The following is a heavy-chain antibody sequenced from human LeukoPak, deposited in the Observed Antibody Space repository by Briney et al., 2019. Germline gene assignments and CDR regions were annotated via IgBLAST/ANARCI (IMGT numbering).Heavy chain of an antibody. Sequence: SETLSLTCTVSGGSIGTYYWSWIRQPPGKGLEWIGYIYYSGSTNYNPSLKSRVTISVDTSKNQFSLKLSSVTAADTAVYYCARHPGYCSSTSCYPYYYGMDVWGQGTTVTVSS. CDR2: IYYSGST. CDR1: GGSIGTYY. V-gene: IGHV4-59*08. D-gene: IGHD2-2*01. J-gene: IGHJ6*02. CDR3: ARHPGYCSSTSCYPYYYGMDV.